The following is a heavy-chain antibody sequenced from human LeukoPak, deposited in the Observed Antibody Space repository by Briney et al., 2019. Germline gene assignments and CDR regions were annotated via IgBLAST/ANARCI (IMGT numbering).Heavy chain of an antibody. CDR3: ARNQRRLDY. CDR1: GFTFINYG. D-gene: IGHD1-14*01. CDR2: IKQDGNQK. J-gene: IGHJ4*02. V-gene: IGHV3-7*01. Sequence: GGSLRLSCAAPGFTFINYGISWVRQAPGKGLELVPNIKQDGNQKYYVYSVKDQFTISRDNANKPLYLKMNSLRAEDMAVYYCARNQRRLDYWGEGTLVTVSS.